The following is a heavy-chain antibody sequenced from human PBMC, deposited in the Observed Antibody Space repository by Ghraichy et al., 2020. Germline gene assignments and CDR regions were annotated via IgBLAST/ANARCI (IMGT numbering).Heavy chain of an antibody. CDR3: AKDSSGYYDSSGYYSTGGFDY. Sequence: GGSLRLSCAASGFTFSSYAMSWVRQAPGKGLEWVSAISGSGGSTYYADSVKGRFTISRDNSKNTLYLQMNSLRAEDTAVYYCAKDSSGYYDSSGYYSTGGFDYWGQGTLVTVSS. V-gene: IGHV3-23*01. D-gene: IGHD3-22*01. CDR2: ISGSGGST. CDR1: GFTFSSYA. J-gene: IGHJ4*02.